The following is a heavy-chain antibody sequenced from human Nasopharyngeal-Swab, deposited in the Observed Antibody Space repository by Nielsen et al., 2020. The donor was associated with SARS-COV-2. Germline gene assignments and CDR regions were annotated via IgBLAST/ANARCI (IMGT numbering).Heavy chain of an antibody. V-gene: IGHV3-21*01. D-gene: IGHD5-12*01. J-gene: IGHJ6*02. CDR1: GFTFSSYS. CDR2: ISSSSSYI. Sequence: GGSLRLSYAASGFTFSSYSMNWVRQAPGKGLEWVSSISSSSSYIYYADSVKGRFTISRDNAKNSLYLQMNSLRAEDTAVYYCARASGYDFGYYYGMDVWGQGTTVTVSS. CDR3: ARASGYDFGYYYGMDV.